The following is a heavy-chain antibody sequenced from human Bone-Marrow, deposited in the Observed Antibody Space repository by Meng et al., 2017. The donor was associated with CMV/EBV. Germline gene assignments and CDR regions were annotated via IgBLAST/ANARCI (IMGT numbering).Heavy chain of an antibody. CDR1: GYVFSDYY. Sequence: ASVKVSCKASGYVFSDYYVHYIRQAPGQGLEWMGWFKGSSGDTNLAQKFQGRVTMTRDRSINTAYMEMSWLRSDDTAVYYCARILSNTDYYGMDVWGQGTTVTVSS. CDR3: ARILSNTDYYGMDV. V-gene: IGHV1-2*02. D-gene: IGHD1/OR15-1a*01. CDR2: FKGSSGDT. J-gene: IGHJ6*02.